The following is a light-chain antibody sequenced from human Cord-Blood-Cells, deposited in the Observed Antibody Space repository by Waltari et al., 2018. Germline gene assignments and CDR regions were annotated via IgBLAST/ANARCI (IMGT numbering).Light chain of an antibody. Sequence: DIQMTQSPSSLSASVGDRVTITCRASQSISSYLNWYQQKPGKAPKLLIYAASSLQRGVPSRFSGSGSGTDFPLTISSLQPEDFATYYCHQSYSTPPYTFGQGTKLEIK. V-gene: IGKV1-39*01. CDR3: HQSYSTPPYT. CDR2: AAS. J-gene: IGKJ2*01. CDR1: QSISSY.